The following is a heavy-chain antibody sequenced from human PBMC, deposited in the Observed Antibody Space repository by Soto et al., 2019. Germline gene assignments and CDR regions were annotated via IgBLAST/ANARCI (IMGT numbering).Heavy chain of an antibody. CDR3: AKVPAARPMWAFDI. V-gene: IGHV3-23*01. J-gene: IGHJ3*02. Sequence: GGSLRLSCAASGFTFSSYAMSWVRQAPGKGLEWVSAISGSGVSTYYADSVKGRFTITRDDSKNTLHLQMNSLRAEDTSVYYCAKVPAARPMWAFDIWGQGTMVTVSS. CDR1: GFTFSSYA. D-gene: IGHD6-6*01. CDR2: ISGSGVST.